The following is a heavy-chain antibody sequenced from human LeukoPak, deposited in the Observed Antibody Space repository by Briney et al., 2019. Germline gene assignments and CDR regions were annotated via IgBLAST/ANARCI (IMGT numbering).Heavy chain of an antibody. V-gene: IGHV4-59*01. J-gene: IGHJ4*02. CDR2: IYYSGST. CDR3: ASSGYATQPDYFDY. D-gene: IGHD5-12*01. Sequence: SETLSLTCTVSGGSISSYYWSWIRQPPGKGLEWIGYIYYSGSTNYNPSLKSRVTISVDTSKNQFSLKLSSVTAADTAVYYCASSGYATQPDYFDYWGQGTLVTVSS. CDR1: GGSISSYY.